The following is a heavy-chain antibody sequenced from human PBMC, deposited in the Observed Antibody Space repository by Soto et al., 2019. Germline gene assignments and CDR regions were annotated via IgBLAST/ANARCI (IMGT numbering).Heavy chain of an antibody. CDR3: ARVSGSYSDYYYGMDG. CDR2: LYSGGST. CDR1: GFTVSSNY. J-gene: IGHJ6*02. D-gene: IGHD1-26*01. V-gene: IGHV3-53*01. Sequence: EVQLVESGGGLIQPGGSLRLSGAASGFTVSSNYMSWVRQAPWKGLEWVSVLYSGGSTYYADSVQGRFTISRDNSKNTLYLDMNSRRAEDTAVYYCARVSGSYSDYYYGMDGWGQVTTVTVSS.